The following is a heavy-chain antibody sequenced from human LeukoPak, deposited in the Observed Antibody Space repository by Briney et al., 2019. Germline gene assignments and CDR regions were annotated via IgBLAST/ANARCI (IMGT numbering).Heavy chain of an antibody. V-gene: IGHV3-9*01. Sequence: GGSLRLSCAASGFTFDDYAMHWVRQAPGKGLEWVSGISWNSGSIGYADSVKGRFTISRDNAKNSLYLQMNSLRVEDTALYYCAKDTGYSSGWSRGGYFDYWGQGTLVTVSS. CDR2: ISWNSGSI. J-gene: IGHJ4*02. D-gene: IGHD6-19*01. CDR3: AKDTGYSSGWSRGGYFDY. CDR1: GFTFDDYA.